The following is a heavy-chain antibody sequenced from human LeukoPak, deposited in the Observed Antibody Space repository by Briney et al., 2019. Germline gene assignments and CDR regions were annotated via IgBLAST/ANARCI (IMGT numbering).Heavy chain of an antibody. V-gene: IGHV7-4-1*02. CDR1: GYTFTSYA. Sequence: ASVKVSCKASGYTFTSYAMNWVRQAPGQGLEWMGWINANAGNPTYAQGFTGWFVFSLDTSVSTAYLQISSLKAEDTAVYYCARRVEGHAFDIWGQGTLVTVSS. J-gene: IGHJ4*02. CDR3: ARRVEGHAFDI. CDR2: INANAGNP. D-gene: IGHD3-16*01.